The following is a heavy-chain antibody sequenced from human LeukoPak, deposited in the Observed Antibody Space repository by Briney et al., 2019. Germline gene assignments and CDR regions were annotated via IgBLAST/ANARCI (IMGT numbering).Heavy chain of an antibody. CDR2: ISYSGST. CDR3: VRIYCTSTSCYGDSYYGMDI. CDR1: GDSISSSRHS. D-gene: IGHD2-2*01. Sequence: SETLSLTCTVSGDSISSSRHSWGWIRQPPGKGLEWIGSISYSGSTYYNPSLKTRVTMSVDTSENQFSLKLSSVTAADSTVYYCVRIYCTSTSCYGDSYYGMDIWGQGTTVTVSS. V-gene: IGHV4-39*01. J-gene: IGHJ6*02.